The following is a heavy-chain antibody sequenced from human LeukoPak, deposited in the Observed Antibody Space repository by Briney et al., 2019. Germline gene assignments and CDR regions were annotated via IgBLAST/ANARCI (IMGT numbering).Heavy chain of an antibody. J-gene: IGHJ5*02. CDR2: MDKETNLYAT. Sequence: GGSLRLSCVASGFTFSDSAIHWGRQSSGKGLEWIGHMDKETNLYATALAASVKGRFTVSRDDSKNTAYLHMNSLKTEDTALYYCTRDSGTYNWFDPWGQGTLVTASS. D-gene: IGHD1-26*01. V-gene: IGHV3-73*01. CDR3: TRDSGTYNWFDP. CDR1: GFTFSDSA.